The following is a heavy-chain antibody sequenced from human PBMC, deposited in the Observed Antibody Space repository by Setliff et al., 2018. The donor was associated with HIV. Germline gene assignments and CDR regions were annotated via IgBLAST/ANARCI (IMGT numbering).Heavy chain of an antibody. V-gene: IGHV3-30*03. CDR1: GFIFSSYA. J-gene: IGHJ4*02. D-gene: IGHD3-10*01. CDR3: ARHGLGTHSYIDS. Sequence: LRLSCSASGFIFSSYAMNWVRQAPGKGLEWVAVVSYDESHTYYAESVKGRFTVSRDNSKKMLYLQMNSLKPADTAVYFCARHGLGTHSYIDSWGQGTLVTVSS. CDR2: VSYDESHT.